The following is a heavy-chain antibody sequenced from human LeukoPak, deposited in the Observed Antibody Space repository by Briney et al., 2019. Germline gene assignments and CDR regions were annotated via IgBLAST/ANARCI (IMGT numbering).Heavy chain of an antibody. CDR3: ARDGYGTYYYDSSGYYSPEYFQH. CDR1: GYTFTGYY. D-gene: IGHD3-22*01. CDR2: INPNSGGT. Sequence: ASVKVPCKASGYTFTGYYMHWVRQAPGQGLEWMGWINPNSGGTNYAQKFQGRVTMTRDTSISTAYMELSRLRSDDTAVYYCARDGYGTYYYDSSGYYSPEYFQHWGQGTLVTVSS. J-gene: IGHJ1*01. V-gene: IGHV1-2*02.